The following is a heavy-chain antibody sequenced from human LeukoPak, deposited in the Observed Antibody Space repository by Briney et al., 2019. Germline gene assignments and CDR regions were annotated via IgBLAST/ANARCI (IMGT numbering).Heavy chain of an antibody. CDR3: AGPAYDFWSGYPPRAYYYYYMDV. CDR2: ISAYKGNT. V-gene: IGHV1-18*01. J-gene: IGHJ6*03. D-gene: IGHD3-3*01. Sequence: ASVKVSCKASGYTFTSYGISWVRQAPGQGLEWMGWISAYKGNTNYAQKLQGRVTMTTDTSTSTAYMELRSLRSDDTAVYYCAGPAYDFWSGYPPRAYYYYYMDVWGKGTTATVSS. CDR1: GYTFTSYG.